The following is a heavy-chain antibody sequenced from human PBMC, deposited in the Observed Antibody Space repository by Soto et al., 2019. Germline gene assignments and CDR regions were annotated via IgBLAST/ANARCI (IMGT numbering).Heavy chain of an antibody. J-gene: IGHJ6*02. V-gene: IGHV1-69*17. D-gene: IGHD4-17*01. CDR2: IIPTLDII. CDR1: GGTFSYYG. Sequence: QVQLVQSGAEVKKPGSSVKVSCKASGGTFSYYGISWVRQAPGQGLEWMGGIIPTLDIINYAQKLQGRVTITADKSTTTAYMELSGLRSECTAVYYCARGIPGVGGDYGGHYGMDVWGQGTTVIVSS. CDR3: ARGIPGVGGDYGGHYGMDV.